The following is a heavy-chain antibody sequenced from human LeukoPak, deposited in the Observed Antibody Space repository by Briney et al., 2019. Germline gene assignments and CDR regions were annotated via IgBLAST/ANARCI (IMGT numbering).Heavy chain of an antibody. D-gene: IGHD3-10*01. CDR3: ARVQYYGSGSYYNWFDP. CDR2: INSDGSST. Sequence: TGGSLRLSCAASGFRVSDYVMTWVRQAPGKGLVWVSRINSDGSSTTYADSVKGRFTISRDNAKNTLYLQMNSLRAEDTAVYYCARVQYYGSGSYYNWFDPWGQGTLVTVSS. J-gene: IGHJ5*02. CDR1: GFRVSDYV. V-gene: IGHV3-74*01.